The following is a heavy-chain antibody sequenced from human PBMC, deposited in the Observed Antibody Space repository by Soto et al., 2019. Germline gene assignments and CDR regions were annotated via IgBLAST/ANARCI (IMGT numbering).Heavy chain of an antibody. Sequence: GESLKISCQVSGYRFSIFWIGWVRQKPGKGLEWMGIAQPGHSDTRYSPAFQGHVTISADESTNTAYLQWSSLRASDTAMYFCARHGYSSSWYPDHWGQGTLVTV. CDR2: AQPGHSDT. CDR3: ARHGYSSSWYPDH. CDR1: GYRFSIFW. J-gene: IGHJ4*02. D-gene: IGHD6-13*01. V-gene: IGHV5-51*01.